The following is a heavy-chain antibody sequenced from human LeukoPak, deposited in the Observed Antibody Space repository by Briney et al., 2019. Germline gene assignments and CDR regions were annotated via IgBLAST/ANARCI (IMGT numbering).Heavy chain of an antibody. CDR3: ARDRDTAMVYFDY. D-gene: IGHD5-18*01. CDR1: GFTFSDCY. CDR2: ISSSGSTI. Sequence: PGGSLRLSCAASGFTFSDCYMSWIRQAPGKGLEWVSYISSSGSTIYYADSVKGRFTISRDNAKNSLYLQMNSLRAEDTAVYYCARDRDTAMVYFDYWGQGTLVTVSS. J-gene: IGHJ4*02. V-gene: IGHV3-11*01.